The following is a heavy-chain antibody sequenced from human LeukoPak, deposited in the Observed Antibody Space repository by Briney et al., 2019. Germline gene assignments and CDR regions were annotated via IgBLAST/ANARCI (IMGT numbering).Heavy chain of an antibody. CDR3: ARYSGIAAAGHY. J-gene: IGHJ4*02. V-gene: IGHV3-23*01. D-gene: IGHD6-13*01. CDR2: ISGSGGST. Sequence: GGSLRLSCAASGFTFSSYAMSWVRQAPGKGLERVSAISGSGGSTYYADSVKGRFTISRDNSKNTLYLQMNSLRAEDTAVYYCARYSGIAAAGHYWGQGTLVTVSS. CDR1: GFTFSSYA.